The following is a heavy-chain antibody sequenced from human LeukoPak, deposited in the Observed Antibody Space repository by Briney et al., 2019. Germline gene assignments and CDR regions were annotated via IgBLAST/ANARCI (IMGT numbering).Heavy chain of an antibody. CDR3: AKDRGAAAKLGHDAFDI. V-gene: IGHV3-30*02. D-gene: IGHD6-13*01. CDR1: GFTFSSYA. J-gene: IGHJ3*02. Sequence: GGSLRLSCGASGFTFSSYAMAWVRQAPGKGLEWVAFIRYDGSNKYYADSVKGRFTISRDNSKNTLYLQMNSLRAEDTAVYYCAKDRGAAAKLGHDAFDIWGQGTMVTVSS. CDR2: IRYDGSNK.